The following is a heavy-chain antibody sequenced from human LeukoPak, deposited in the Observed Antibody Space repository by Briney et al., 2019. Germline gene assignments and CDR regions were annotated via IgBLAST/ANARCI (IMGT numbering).Heavy chain of an antibody. CDR2: IRSKPYTYAT. J-gene: IGHJ5*02. CDR1: GFTFSGSA. V-gene: IGHV3-73*01. Sequence: PGGSLRLSCAASGFTFSGSAIHWVRQASGKGLEWVGRIRSKPYTYATAYAASVKGRFTISRDDSKNTAYLQMNSLKTEDTAVYYCSRSTNYAENWFDPWGQGTLVTVSS. D-gene: IGHD4/OR15-4a*01. CDR3: SRSTNYAENWFDP.